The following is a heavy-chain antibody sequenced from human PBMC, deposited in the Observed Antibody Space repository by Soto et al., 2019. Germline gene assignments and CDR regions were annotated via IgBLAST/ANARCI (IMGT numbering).Heavy chain of an antibody. CDR3: PKNDGGTCYSRVDC. V-gene: IGHV3-23*01. D-gene: IGHD2-15*01. J-gene: IGHJ4*02. CDR1: GFTFTSHA. Sequence: GGSLRLSCAASGFTFTSHAMNWVRQAPGKGLEWVAGITPGGDNTYYADSVKGRFTISRDNSKNTVYLQMNYLRAEDTALYYCPKNDGGTCYSRVDCWGQGTRVTFSS. CDR2: ITPGGDNT.